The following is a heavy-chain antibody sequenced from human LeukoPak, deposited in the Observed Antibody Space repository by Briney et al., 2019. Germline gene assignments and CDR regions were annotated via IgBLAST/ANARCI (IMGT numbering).Heavy chain of an antibody. CDR1: GFTFGDYA. Sequence: GGSLRLSCTASGFTFGDYAMSWVRQAPGKGLEWVGFIRSKAYGGTTEYAASVKGRFTISRDDSKSIAYLQMNSLKTEDTAVYYCTRDKQGGAYFDYWGQGTLVTVSS. CDR2: IRSKAYGGTT. CDR3: TRDKQGGAYFDY. J-gene: IGHJ4*02. V-gene: IGHV3-49*04. D-gene: IGHD3-16*01.